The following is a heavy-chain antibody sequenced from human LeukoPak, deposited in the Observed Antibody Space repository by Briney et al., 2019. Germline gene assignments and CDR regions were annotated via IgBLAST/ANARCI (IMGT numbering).Heavy chain of an antibody. CDR3: ARDARSGSYGFPYYFDY. V-gene: IGHV3-21*01. CDR2: ISSSSSYI. Sequence: GGSLTLSCAASGFTFSSYSMNWVRQPPGKGLEWVSSISSSSSYIYYADSVKGRFTISRDNAKNSLYLQMNSLRAEDTAVYYCARDARSGSYGFPYYFDYWGQGTLVTVSS. J-gene: IGHJ4*02. CDR1: GFTFSSYS. D-gene: IGHD1-26*01.